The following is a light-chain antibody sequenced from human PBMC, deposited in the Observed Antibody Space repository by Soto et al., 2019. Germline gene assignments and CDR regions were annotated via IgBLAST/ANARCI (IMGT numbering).Light chain of an antibody. J-gene: IGKJ5*01. V-gene: IGKV3-11*01. Sequence: EIVLTQSPATLSLSPGERATLSCRASQSVSSYLAWYQQKPGQAPRLLMYDASTSATGIPARFSGSGSGTDFTLSISSLEPEDSAVHYCQQRSNWPSITFGQGTRLEMK. CDR3: QQRSNWPSIT. CDR1: QSVSSY. CDR2: DAS.